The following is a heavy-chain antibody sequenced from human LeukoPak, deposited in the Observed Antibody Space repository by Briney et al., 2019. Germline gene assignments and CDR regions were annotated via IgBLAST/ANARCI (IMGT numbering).Heavy chain of an antibody. J-gene: IGHJ3*02. Sequence: GGSLRLSCAASRFTFDDYGMSWVRQAPGKGLEWVSGINWNGGSTGYADSVQGRFAISRDNSKNTLYLQMNSLRVEDTAMYFCARDPNGDYIGTFDMWGRGTMVSVSS. CDR2: INWNGGST. D-gene: IGHD4-17*01. CDR1: RFTFDDYG. CDR3: ARDPNGDYIGTFDM. V-gene: IGHV3-20*04.